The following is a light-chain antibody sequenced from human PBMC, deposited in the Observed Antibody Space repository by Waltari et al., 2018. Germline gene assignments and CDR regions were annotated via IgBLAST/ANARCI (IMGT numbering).Light chain of an antibody. J-gene: IGKJ2*01. CDR3: QQSYSTPYT. CDR1: KSISSY. V-gene: IGKV1-39*01. Sequence: DIQMTQSPSSLSASVGDRVTITCRASKSISSYLNWYRQKPGKAPKLLIYAASSLQSGVPSRFSGSGSGTDFTLTISSLQPEDFATYYCQQSYSTPYTFGQGTKLEIK. CDR2: AAS.